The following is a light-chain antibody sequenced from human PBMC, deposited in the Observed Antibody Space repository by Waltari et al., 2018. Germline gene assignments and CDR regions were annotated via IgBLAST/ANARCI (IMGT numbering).Light chain of an antibody. Sequence: DIVMTQSPDSLAVSLGERATINCKSSQSVLFSSNNKNYLALYQQKPGQPPKLLIYWASTREPGVPDRFSGSGSGTDFTLTINSLQAEDVAVYYCQQYYTTPRTFGQGTKVEIK. CDR3: QQYYTTPRT. CDR2: WAS. J-gene: IGKJ1*01. CDR1: QSVLFSSNNKNY. V-gene: IGKV4-1*01.